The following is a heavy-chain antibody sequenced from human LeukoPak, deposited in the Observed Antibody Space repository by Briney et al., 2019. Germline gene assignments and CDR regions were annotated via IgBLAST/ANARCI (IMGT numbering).Heavy chain of an antibody. CDR3: AKEIWPTVTTPGHTHFDY. J-gene: IGHJ4*02. CDR1: GFTFSNYG. Sequence: PGGSLRPSCAASGFTFSNYGMHWVRQAPGKGLEWVAFIQYDGSNKYYADSVKGRFTISRDNSKNTLYLQMNSLRAEDTAVYYCAKEIWPTVTTPGHTHFDYWGQGTLVTVSS. CDR2: IQYDGSNK. D-gene: IGHD4-17*01. V-gene: IGHV3-30*02.